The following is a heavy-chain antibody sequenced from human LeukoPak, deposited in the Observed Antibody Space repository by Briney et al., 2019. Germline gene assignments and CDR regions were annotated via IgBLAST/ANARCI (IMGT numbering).Heavy chain of an antibody. D-gene: IGHD6-13*01. CDR1: GFTFDDYA. J-gene: IGHJ4*02. Sequence: GRSLRLSCAASGFTFDDYAMHWVRQAPGKGLEWVSGISWNSGSIGYADSVKGRFTISRDNAKNSLYLQMNSLRAEDTALYYCAKDSPPYSSSWSFDYWGQGTLVTVSS. CDR2: ISWNSGSI. V-gene: IGHV3-9*01. CDR3: AKDSPPYSSSWSFDY.